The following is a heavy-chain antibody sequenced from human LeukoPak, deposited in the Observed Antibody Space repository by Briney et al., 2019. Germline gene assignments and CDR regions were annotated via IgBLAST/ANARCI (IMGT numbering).Heavy chain of an antibody. Sequence: GGSLRLSCAASGFTFSSYGMHWVRQAPGKGLEWVAVIWYDGSNKYYADSVKGRFTISRDNSKNTLYLQMNSLRAEDTAVYYCARSYDISTGYYPPDYWGQGTLVTVSS. CDR1: GFTFSSYG. D-gene: IGHD3-9*01. CDR3: ARSYDISTGYYPPDY. J-gene: IGHJ4*02. CDR2: IWYDGSNK. V-gene: IGHV3-33*01.